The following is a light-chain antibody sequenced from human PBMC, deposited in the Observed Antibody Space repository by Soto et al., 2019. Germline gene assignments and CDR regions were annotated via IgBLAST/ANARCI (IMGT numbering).Light chain of an antibody. CDR3: QQYNNWPPGYT. CDR1: QRVSSN. CDR2: GAS. J-gene: IGKJ2*01. V-gene: IGKV3-15*01. Sequence: EIVMTQSPATLSVSPGERATLSSRASQRVSSNLAWYQQKPGHAPRLLIYGASTRATGIPARFSGSGSGTEFTPTISSLQSEDLAVYYCQQYNNWPPGYTFGQGTKVEIK.